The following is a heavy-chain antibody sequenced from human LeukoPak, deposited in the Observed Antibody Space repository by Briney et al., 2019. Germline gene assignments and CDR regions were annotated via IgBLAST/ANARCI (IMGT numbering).Heavy chain of an antibody. Sequence: GGSLRLSCGGSGFIFTNNAINWVRQTPGKGLEWLSAISNDGRHIYYTDSVKGRFTTSRDNSRNTVYLQMNGLRVEDTAVYYCSTVMGSSPSTAYFAYWGRGTLVTVSS. CDR1: GFIFTNNA. D-gene: IGHD6-6*01. V-gene: IGHV3-23*01. CDR3: STVMGSSPSTAYFAY. J-gene: IGHJ4*02. CDR2: ISNDGRHI.